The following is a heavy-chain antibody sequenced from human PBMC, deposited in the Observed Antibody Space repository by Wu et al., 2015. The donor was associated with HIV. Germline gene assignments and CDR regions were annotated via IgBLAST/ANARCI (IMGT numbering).Heavy chain of an antibody. CDR2: IIPIFGTA. Sequence: QVQLVQSGAEVKKPGSSVKVSCKASGGTFSSYAISWVRQAPGQGLEWMGRIIPIFGTANYAQKFQGRVTITADESTSTAYMELSSLRSEDTAVYYCATDIRGYNMVAGWFDPWGQGTLVTVSS. CDR1: GGTFSSYA. V-gene: IGHV1-69*13. J-gene: IGHJ5*02. D-gene: IGHD5-18*01. CDR3: ATDIRGYNMVAGWFDP.